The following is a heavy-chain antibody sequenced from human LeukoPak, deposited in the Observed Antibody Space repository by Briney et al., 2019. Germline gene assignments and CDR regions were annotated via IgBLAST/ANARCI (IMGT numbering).Heavy chain of an antibody. CDR1: GGTFSSYA. J-gene: IGHJ6*03. Sequence: ASVKVSCKASGGTFSSYAISWVRQAPGQGLEWMGGIIPIFGTANYAQKFQGRVTITTDESTSTAYMELSSLRSEDTAVYYCARSGNSYSRPPYYYYYMDVWGKGTTVTVSS. D-gene: IGHD4-23*01. CDR3: ARSGNSYSRPPYYYYYMDV. V-gene: IGHV1-69*05. CDR2: IIPIFGTA.